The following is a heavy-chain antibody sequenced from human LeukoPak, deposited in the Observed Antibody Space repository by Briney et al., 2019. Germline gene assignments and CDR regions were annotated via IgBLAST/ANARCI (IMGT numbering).Heavy chain of an antibody. V-gene: IGHV6-1*01. CDR3: ARGKWERLREAFDS. CDR1: GDSVSSKTVA. Sequence: SQTLSLTCAISGDSVSSKTVAWNWIRQSPSRGLEWLGRTYYRSKWYDDYAVSVQSRITINPDTPKNQFSLHLNSVTPEDTAVYYCARGKWERLREAFDSWGQGTLVTVSS. CDR2: TYYRSKWYD. D-gene: IGHD1-26*01. J-gene: IGHJ4*02.